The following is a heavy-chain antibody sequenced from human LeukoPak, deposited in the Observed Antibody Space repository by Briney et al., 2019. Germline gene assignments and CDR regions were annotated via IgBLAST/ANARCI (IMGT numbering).Heavy chain of an antibody. Sequence: PSETLSLTCTVSGGSIRSYYWSWIRQAPGKGLECVGFISYSGYTSYSPSLKSRVAISVDPSKSQFSLRLSSMTAADTAIYYCARGRNDNGGMFFDSWAQGTLVTVSS. J-gene: IGHJ4*02. CDR2: ISYSGYT. CDR3: ARGRNDNGGMFFDS. D-gene: IGHD4-23*01. V-gene: IGHV4-59*01. CDR1: GGSIRSYY.